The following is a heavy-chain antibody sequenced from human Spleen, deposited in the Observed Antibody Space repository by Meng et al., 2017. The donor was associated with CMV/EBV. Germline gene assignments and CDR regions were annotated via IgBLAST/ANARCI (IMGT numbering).Heavy chain of an antibody. CDR2: VNNDGSDT. CDR1: GFIFSNYW. V-gene: IGHV3-74*01. J-gene: IGHJ5*02. Sequence: CVASGFIFSNYWSHWVRQVPGKGLVWVSRVNNDGSDTIYADSVKGRFTISRDNAKNTLYLQMNSLRAEDTGVYYCVRDKPHNWFDPWGQGTLVTVSS. CDR3: VRDKPHNWFDP.